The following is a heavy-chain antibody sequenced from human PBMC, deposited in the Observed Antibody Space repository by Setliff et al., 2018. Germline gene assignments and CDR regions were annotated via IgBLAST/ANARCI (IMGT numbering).Heavy chain of an antibody. CDR3: ANYEQRPRNLDY. CDR2: ISASGGEI. Sequence: GGSLRLSCAASTFPFSNFGVTWVRQAPGKGPQWVASISASGGEIHYADSVKGRFTISRDNPRSTLYLQMNSLRAEDTALYYCANYEQRPRNLDYWGQGTLVTVSS. D-gene: IGHD6-25*01. V-gene: IGHV3-23*01. CDR1: TFPFSNFG. J-gene: IGHJ4*02.